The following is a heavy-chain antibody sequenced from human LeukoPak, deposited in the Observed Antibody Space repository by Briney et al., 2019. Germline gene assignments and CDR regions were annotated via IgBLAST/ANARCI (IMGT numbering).Heavy chain of an antibody. V-gene: IGHV2-5*02. CDR1: GFSLSTSGVG. Sequence: ESGPTLVNPTQTLTLTCTFSGFSLSTSGVGVGWIRQPPGKALEWLALIYWDDDKRYSPSLKSRLTITKGTSKNQVVLTMTNMDPVDTATYYCAHRRYDILTGYSAFDYWGQGTLVTVSS. CDR3: AHRRYDILTGYSAFDY. CDR2: IYWDDDK. D-gene: IGHD3-9*01. J-gene: IGHJ4*02.